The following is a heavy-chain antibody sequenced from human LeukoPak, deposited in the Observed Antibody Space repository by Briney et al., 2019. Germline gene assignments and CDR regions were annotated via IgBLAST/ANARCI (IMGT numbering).Heavy chain of an antibody. J-gene: IGHJ4*02. V-gene: IGHV3-66*01. CDR1: GFTVSSNY. Sequence: GGSLRLSCAASGFTVSSNYMTWVRQAPGKGLEWVSVIYSGGSTYYADSVKGRFTISRDNSKSTLYLQMNSLRVEDTAVYYCVRGIAVADTGFFDYWGQGTLVTVSS. CDR2: IYSGGST. CDR3: VRGIAVADTGFFDY. D-gene: IGHD6-19*01.